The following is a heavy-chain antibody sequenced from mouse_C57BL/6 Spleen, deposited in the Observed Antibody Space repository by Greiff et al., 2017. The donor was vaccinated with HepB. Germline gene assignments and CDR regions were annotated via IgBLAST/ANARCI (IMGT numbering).Heavy chain of an antibody. D-gene: IGHD1-1*01. CDR1: GYAFSSSW. Sequence: VQLMESGPELVKPGASVKISCKASGYAFSSSWMNWVKQRPGKGLEWIGRIYPGDGDTNYNGKFKDKATLTADKSSSTAYMQLSSLTSEDSAVYFCARGCTTVVAHFDYWGQGTTLTVSS. V-gene: IGHV1-82*01. CDR2: IYPGDGDT. J-gene: IGHJ2*01. CDR3: ARGCTTVVAHFDY.